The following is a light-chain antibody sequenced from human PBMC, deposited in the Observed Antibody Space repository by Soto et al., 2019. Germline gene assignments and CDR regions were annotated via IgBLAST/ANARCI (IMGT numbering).Light chain of an antibody. Sequence: EIVLTQSPGTLSLSPGERATLSCRAGQNVGSFLAWYQQKPGQAPRLLIYDTSNRATGIPDRFSGSGSGTDFSLTINSLEPGDLAVYYCQQYGSSPRTFGQGTKVDIK. CDR3: QQYGSSPRT. CDR1: QNVGSF. V-gene: IGKV3-20*01. J-gene: IGKJ1*01. CDR2: DTS.